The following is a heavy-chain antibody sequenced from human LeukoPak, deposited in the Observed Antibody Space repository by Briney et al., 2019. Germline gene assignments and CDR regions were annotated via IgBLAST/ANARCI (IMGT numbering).Heavy chain of an antibody. V-gene: IGHV4-31*03. J-gene: IGHJ4*02. CDR2: IYYSGST. CDR1: GGSISSGGYY. Sequence: SQTLSLTCTVSGGSISSGGYYWSWIRQHPGKDLEWIGYIYYSGSTYYNPSLKSRVTISVDTSKNQFSLKLSSVTAADTAVYYCASRPLTRYSGYGHFDYWGQGTLVTVSS. D-gene: IGHD5-12*01. CDR3: ASRPLTRYSGYGHFDY.